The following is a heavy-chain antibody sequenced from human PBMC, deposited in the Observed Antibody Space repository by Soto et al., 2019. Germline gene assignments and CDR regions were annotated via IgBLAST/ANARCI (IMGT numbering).Heavy chain of an antibody. J-gene: IGHJ4*02. CDR1: GGTFSSYA. V-gene: IGHV1-69*13. CDR2: IIPIFGTA. CDR3: ARWGSSGSGAYYFDY. Sequence: ASVKVSGKASGGTFSSYAISWVRQAPGQGLEWMGGIIPIFGTANYAQKFQGRVTITADESTSTAYMELSSLRSEDTAAYYCARWGSSGSGAYYFDYWGQGTLVTVSS. D-gene: IGHD6-19*01.